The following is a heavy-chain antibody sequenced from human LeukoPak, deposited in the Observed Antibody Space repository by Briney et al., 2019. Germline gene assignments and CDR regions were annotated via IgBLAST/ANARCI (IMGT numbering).Heavy chain of an antibody. CDR1: GFTFSSYA. CDR2: ISYDEINK. V-gene: IGHV3-30-3*01. D-gene: IGHD5-24*01. J-gene: IGHJ4*02. CDR3: ARARRWLQLDFDC. Sequence: GGSLRLSCAASGFTFSSYAMHWVRQSPGKGLEWVALISYDEINKYYADSVKGRFTISRDSSKNTLYLQMNSLRTEDTAVYYCARARRWLQLDFDCWGQGTLVTVSS.